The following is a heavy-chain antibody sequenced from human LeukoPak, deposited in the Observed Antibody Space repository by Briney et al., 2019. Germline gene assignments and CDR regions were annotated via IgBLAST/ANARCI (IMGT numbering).Heavy chain of an antibody. D-gene: IGHD6-19*01. CDR2: ISGSGGST. J-gene: IGHJ4*02. CDR3: AKSDYSSGWYFDY. CDR1: GFTFSSYG. V-gene: IGHV3-23*01. Sequence: PGGSLRLSCAASGFTFSSYGMSWVRQAPGKGLEWVSAISGSGGSTYYADSVKGRFTISRDNSKNTLYLQMNSLRAEDTAVYYCAKSDYSSGWYFDYWGQGTLVTVSS.